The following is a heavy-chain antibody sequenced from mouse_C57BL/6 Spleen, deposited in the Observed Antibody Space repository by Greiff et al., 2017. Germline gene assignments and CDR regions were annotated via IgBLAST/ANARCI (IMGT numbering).Heavy chain of an antibody. J-gene: IGHJ1*03. CDR3: GRDYGKRYFDV. CDR1: GFNFTDYY. D-gene: IGHD1-2*01. V-gene: IGHV14-2*01. CDR2: IDPEDGDT. Sequence: VQLQQSGAELVKPGASVKLSCTASGFNFTDYYMPWVKQRPEQGLEWIGRIDPEDGDTKYAPKFQGKATITADTSSNTAYLQLSSLTSEDTAVDYCGRDYGKRYFDVWGTGTTVTVSS.